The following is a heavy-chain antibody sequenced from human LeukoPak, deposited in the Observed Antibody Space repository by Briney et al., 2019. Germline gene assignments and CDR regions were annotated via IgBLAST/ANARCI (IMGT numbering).Heavy chain of an antibody. D-gene: IGHD6-13*01. V-gene: IGHV1-2*02. CDR2: INPNSGGT. Sequence: GASVKVSCKASGYTFTGYYMHWVRQAPGQGLERMGWINPNSGGTNYAQKFQGRVTITADKSTSTAYMELSSLRSEDTAVYYCARGITGIAAAGFSWYFDLWGRGTLVTVSS. CDR1: GYTFTGYY. CDR3: ARGITGIAAAGFSWYFDL. J-gene: IGHJ2*01.